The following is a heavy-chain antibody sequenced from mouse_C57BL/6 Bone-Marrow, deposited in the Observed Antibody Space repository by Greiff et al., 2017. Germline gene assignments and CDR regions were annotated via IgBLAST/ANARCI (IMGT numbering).Heavy chain of an antibody. Sequence: EVKLMESGPGLVKPSQSLSLTCSVTGYSITSGYYWNWIRQFPGNKLEWMGYISYDGSNNYNPSLKNRISITRDTSKNQFFLTLNSVTTEDTATYYCASGGYGYPSYFDYWGQSTTLTVSS. CDR3: ASGGYGYPSYFDY. J-gene: IGHJ2*01. CDR1: GYSITSGYY. D-gene: IGHD2-2*01. CDR2: ISYDGSN. V-gene: IGHV3-6*01.